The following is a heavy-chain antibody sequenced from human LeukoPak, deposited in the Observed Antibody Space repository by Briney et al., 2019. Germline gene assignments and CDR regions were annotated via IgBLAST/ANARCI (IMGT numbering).Heavy chain of an antibody. Sequence: PSETLSLTCTVSGGSISSGSYYWSWIRQPAGKGLEWIGRIYTSGSTNYNPSLKSRVTISVDTSKNQFSLKLSSVTAADTAVYYCARDHSGSYNRFDPWGQGTLVTVSS. CDR2: IYTSGST. V-gene: IGHV4-61*02. CDR3: ARDHSGSYNRFDP. CDR1: GGSISSGSYY. J-gene: IGHJ5*02. D-gene: IGHD1-26*01.